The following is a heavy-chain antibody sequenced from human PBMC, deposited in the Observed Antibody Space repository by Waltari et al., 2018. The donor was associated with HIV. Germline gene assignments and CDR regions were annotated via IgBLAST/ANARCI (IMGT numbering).Heavy chain of an antibody. Sequence: QVQLVESGGGVVQPGRSLRLSCAAFGFPFSSYGMHWVRQAPGKGREWVAVIWYDGSNKYYADSVKGRFTISRDNSKNTLYVQMNSLRAEDTAVYYCAREKVDTTMAVGYYFDYWGQGTLVTVSS. V-gene: IGHV3-33*01. CDR1: GFPFSSYG. D-gene: IGHD5-18*01. J-gene: IGHJ4*02. CDR3: AREKVDTTMAVGYYFDY. CDR2: IWYDGSNK.